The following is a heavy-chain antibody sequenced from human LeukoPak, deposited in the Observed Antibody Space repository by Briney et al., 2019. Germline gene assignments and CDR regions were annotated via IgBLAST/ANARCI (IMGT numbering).Heavy chain of an antibody. CDR3: AKEGRSLQTY. Sequence: GGSLRLSCAASGFMFSSNWMSWVRLAPGKGPEWVANIKEDGTETYYVDSVKGRFTISRDNAKNSLYLQMNSLRVEDTAVYYCAKEGRSLQTYWGQGTLVTVSS. J-gene: IGHJ4*02. D-gene: IGHD5-24*01. V-gene: IGHV3-7*03. CDR2: IKEDGTET. CDR1: GFMFSSNW.